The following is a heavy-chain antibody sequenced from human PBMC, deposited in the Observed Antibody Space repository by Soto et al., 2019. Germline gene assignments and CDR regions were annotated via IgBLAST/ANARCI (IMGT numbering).Heavy chain of an antibody. CDR2: IYYSGST. J-gene: IGHJ6*03. V-gene: IGHV4-59*01. Sequence: SETLSLTCTVSGGSISSYYWSWIRQPPGKGLEWIGYIYYSGSTNYNPSLKSRVTISVDTSKNQFSLKLSSVTAADTAVYYCARRVDYSNYDYYYYYMDVWGKGTTVTVSS. CDR1: GGSISSYY. CDR3: ARRVDYSNYDYYYYYMDV. D-gene: IGHD4-4*01.